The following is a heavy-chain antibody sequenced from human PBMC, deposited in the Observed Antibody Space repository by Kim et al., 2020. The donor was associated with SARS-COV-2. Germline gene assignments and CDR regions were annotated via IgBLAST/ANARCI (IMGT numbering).Heavy chain of an antibody. Sequence: SETLSLTCTVSGGSISSSSYYWGWIRQPPGKGLEWIGSIYYSGSTYYNPSLKSRVTISVDTSKNQFSLKLSSVTAADTAVYYCASGGGSPATDYWGQGTLVTVSS. CDR2: IYYSGST. V-gene: IGHV4-39*01. CDR1: GGSISSSSYY. D-gene: IGHD1-26*01. CDR3: ASGGGSPATDY. J-gene: IGHJ4*02.